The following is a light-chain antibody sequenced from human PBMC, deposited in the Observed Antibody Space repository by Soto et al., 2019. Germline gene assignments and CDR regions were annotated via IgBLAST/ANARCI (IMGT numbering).Light chain of an antibody. CDR3: QQRSEWPRT. V-gene: IGKV3-11*01. J-gene: IGKJ1*01. CDR2: DAS. CDR1: QSISSS. Sequence: EIVLTQSPATLSLSPGERATLSCRASQSISSSLAWYQQKPGQAPRLLIYDASTRATGFPARFSGSGSGTDFTLTIGSLEPEDFGVYYCQQRSEWPRTLGQGTKVEI.